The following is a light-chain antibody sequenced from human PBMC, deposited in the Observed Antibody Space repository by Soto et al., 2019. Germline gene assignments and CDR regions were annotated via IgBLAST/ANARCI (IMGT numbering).Light chain of an antibody. V-gene: IGKV3-15*01. CDR1: QSVSSN. CDR3: QQYNNWPPT. J-gene: IGKJ1*01. Sequence: EIVLSQSPGTLSLSPGERATLSCRASQSVSSNLAWNQQKPGQAPRLLIYGASTRATGIPARFSGSGSGTEFTPTISSLQSEDFAVYYCQQYNNWPPTFGQGTKVDIK. CDR2: GAS.